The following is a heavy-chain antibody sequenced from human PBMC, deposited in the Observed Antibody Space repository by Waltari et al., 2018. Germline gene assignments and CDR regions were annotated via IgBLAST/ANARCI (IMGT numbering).Heavy chain of an antibody. J-gene: IGHJ4*02. Sequence: QVQLQQWGAGLLKPSETLSLTCAVYGGSFSGYYWSWIRQPPGKGLEWIGEINHSGSTNYNPSLKSRVTISVDTSKNQFSLKLSSVTAADTAVYYCARLPPACSSTSCYQDYWGQGTLVTVSS. V-gene: IGHV4-34*01. CDR3: ARLPPACSSTSCYQDY. D-gene: IGHD2-2*01. CDR2: INHSGST. CDR1: GGSFSGYY.